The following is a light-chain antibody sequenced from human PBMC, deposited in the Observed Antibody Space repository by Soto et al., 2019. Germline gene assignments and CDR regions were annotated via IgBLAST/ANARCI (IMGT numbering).Light chain of an antibody. CDR3: QQYNNWPRALT. J-gene: IGKJ4*01. CDR1: RSVSSN. Sequence: EIVMTQSPATLSVSRGERATLSCRASRSVSSNLAWYQQKPGQAPRLLIYGASTRATGIPARFSGSGSGTQFTLTISSLQSEDFAVYYCQQYNNWPRALTFGGGTKVDI. V-gene: IGKV3D-15*01. CDR2: GAS.